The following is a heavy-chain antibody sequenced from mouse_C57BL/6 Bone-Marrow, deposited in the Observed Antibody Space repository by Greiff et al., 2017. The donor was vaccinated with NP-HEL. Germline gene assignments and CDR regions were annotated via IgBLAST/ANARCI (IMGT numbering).Heavy chain of an antibody. CDR2: IHPNSGST. D-gene: IGHD2-4*01. V-gene: IGHV1-64*01. CDR1: GYTFTSYW. CDR3: ARYDYDVNYYAMDY. J-gene: IGHJ4*01. Sequence: QVQLQQPGAELVKPGASVKLSCKVSGYTFTSYWMHWVKQRPGQGLEWIGMIHPNSGSTNYNEKFKSKATLTVDKSSSTAYMQLSSLTSEDSAVYYCARYDYDVNYYAMDYWGQGTSVTVSS.